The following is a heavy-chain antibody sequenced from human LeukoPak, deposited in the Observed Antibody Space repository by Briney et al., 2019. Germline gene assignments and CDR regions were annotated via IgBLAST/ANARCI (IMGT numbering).Heavy chain of an antibody. CDR3: ARRITMVRGRKTLRHFDY. Sequence: ASVKLSCKASVSTFTSYGISWVRHAPGQGLEWMGWISAYNGNTNYAQKLQGRVTMTTDTTTSPAYMELRSLRSDDTAVYYCARRITMVRGRKTLRHFDYWGQGTLVTVSS. J-gene: IGHJ4*02. D-gene: IGHD3-10*01. CDR2: ISAYNGNT. V-gene: IGHV1-18*01. CDR1: VSTFTSYG.